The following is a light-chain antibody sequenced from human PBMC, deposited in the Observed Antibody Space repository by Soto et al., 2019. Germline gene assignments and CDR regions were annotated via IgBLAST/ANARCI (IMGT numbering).Light chain of an antibody. V-gene: IGLV2-8*01. CDR2: EVS. Sequence: QSALTQPPSASGSPGQSVTISCTGTSSDVGGYKYVSWYQQHPGKAPKLMIYEVSKRPSGVPDRFSGSKSGNTASLTVSGLQAEDEADYYCSSYAGSNHNWVFGGGTKVTVL. CDR1: SSDVGGYKY. CDR3: SSYAGSNHNWV. J-gene: IGLJ3*02.